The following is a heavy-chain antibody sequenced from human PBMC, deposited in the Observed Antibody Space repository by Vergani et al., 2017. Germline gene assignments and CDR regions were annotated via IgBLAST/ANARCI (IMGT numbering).Heavy chain of an antibody. Sequence: QLQLQESGSGLVKPSQTLSLTCAVSGGSISSGGYSWSWIRQPPGKGLEWIGYIYHSGSTYYNPSLKSRVTISVDRSKNQFSLKLSSVTAADTAVYYCARERTVTPRGDWYFDLWGRGTLVTVSS. D-gene: IGHD4-17*01. CDR2: IYHSGST. V-gene: IGHV4-30-2*01. CDR1: GGSISSGGYS. J-gene: IGHJ2*01. CDR3: ARERTVTPRGDWYFDL.